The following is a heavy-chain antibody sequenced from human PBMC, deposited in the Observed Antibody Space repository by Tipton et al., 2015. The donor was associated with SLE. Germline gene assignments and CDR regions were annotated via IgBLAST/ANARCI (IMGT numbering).Heavy chain of an antibody. CDR1: GYTFTSYG. CDR3: ARDTIFGVVPPNAFDI. Sequence: QLVQSGAEVKKPGASVKVSCKASGYTFTSYGISWVRQAPGQGLEWMGWISAYNGNTNYAQKLQGRVTMTTDTSTSTAYMELRSLRSDDAAVYYCARDTIFGVVPPNAFDIWGQGTMVTVSS. D-gene: IGHD3-3*01. CDR2: ISAYNGNT. V-gene: IGHV1-18*01. J-gene: IGHJ3*02.